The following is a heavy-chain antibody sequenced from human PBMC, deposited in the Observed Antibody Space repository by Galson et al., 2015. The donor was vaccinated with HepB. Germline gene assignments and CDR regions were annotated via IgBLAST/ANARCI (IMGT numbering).Heavy chain of an antibody. J-gene: IGHJ4*02. CDR2: LSGGSRTI. V-gene: IGHV3-48*04. CDR1: GFTFSSYS. D-gene: IGHD2-15*01. Sequence: SLRLSCATSGFTFSSYSMNWVRQAPGKGLEWISYLSGGSRTIYYADSVKGRFTISGDYAKNSLYLQMNSLRVEDTALYYCARSYCSGGRCYYIDYWGQGVLATVSS. CDR3: ARSYCSGGRCYYIDY.